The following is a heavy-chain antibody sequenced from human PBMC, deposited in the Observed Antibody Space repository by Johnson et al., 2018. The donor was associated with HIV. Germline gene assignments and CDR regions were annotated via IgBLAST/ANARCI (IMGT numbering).Heavy chain of an antibody. V-gene: IGHV3-7*02. Sequence: VQLVESGGGVVQPGGSLRLSCAASGFTFSSYWMSWVRQAPGKGLEWVANIKQDGSEKYYVDSVKGRFTISRDNAKNSLFLQMNSLRVEDTAVYYCARGSFCSSTSCYSWRSGSYSVAFDIWGQGTMVTVSS. CDR3: ARGSFCSSTSCYSWRSGSYSVAFDI. J-gene: IGHJ3*02. D-gene: IGHD2-2*01. CDR1: GFTFSSYW. CDR2: IKQDGSEK.